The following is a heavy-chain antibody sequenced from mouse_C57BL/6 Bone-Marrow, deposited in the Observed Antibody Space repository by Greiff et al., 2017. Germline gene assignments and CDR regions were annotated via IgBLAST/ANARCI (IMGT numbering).Heavy chain of an antibody. CDR3: ASTKPAWFAY. CDR1: GYTFTSYW. Sequence: QVQLQQPGAELVRPGSSVKLSCKASGYTFTSYWMHWVKQRPGQGLEWIGMIHPSSGSTNYNEKFKSKATLTVDKSSSTAYMPLSSLTSEDSAVYYCASTKPAWFAYWGQGTSVTVSA. J-gene: IGHJ3*01. CDR2: IHPSSGST. V-gene: IGHV1-64*01. D-gene: IGHD1-3*01.